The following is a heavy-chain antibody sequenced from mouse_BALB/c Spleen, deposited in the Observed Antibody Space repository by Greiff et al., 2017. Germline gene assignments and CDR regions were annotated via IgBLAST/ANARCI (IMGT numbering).Heavy chain of an antibody. V-gene: IGHV5-6-5*01. CDR3: ARGLLYGSSWWFAY. CDR2: ISSGGST. D-gene: IGHD1-1*01. J-gene: IGHJ3*01. CDR1: GFTFSSYA. Sequence: EVMLVESGGGLVKPGGSLKLSCAASGFTFSSYAMSWVRQTPEKRLEWVASISSGGSTYYPDSVKGRFTISRDNARNILYLQMSSLRSEDTAMYYCARGLLYGSSWWFAYWGQGTLVTVSA.